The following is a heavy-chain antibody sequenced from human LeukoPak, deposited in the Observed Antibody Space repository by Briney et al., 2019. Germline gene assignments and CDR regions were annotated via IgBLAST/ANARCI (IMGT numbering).Heavy chain of an antibody. CDR3: ARGVPAAGSIRFDP. V-gene: IGHV4-4*02. J-gene: IGHJ5*02. CDR2: IYHSGST. Sequence: SETLSLTCAVSGGSITSGNWWSWVRQPPGKGLEWIGEIYHSGSTNYNPSLKSRVTISVDKSKNQFSLILNSVTAADTAVYYCARGVPAAGSIRFDPWGQGTLVTVSS. CDR1: GGSITSGNW. D-gene: IGHD6-13*01.